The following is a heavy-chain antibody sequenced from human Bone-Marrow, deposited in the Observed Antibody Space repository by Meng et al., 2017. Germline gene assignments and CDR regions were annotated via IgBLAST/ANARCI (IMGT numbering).Heavy chain of an antibody. CDR1: GFTFSSYA. CDR3: ARDFNWGYDTKPHDY. J-gene: IGHJ4*02. D-gene: IGHD1-14*01. CDR2: ISGSGGST. Sequence: GESLKISCAASGFTFSSYAMSWVRQAPGKGLEWVSAISGSGGSTYYADSVKGRFTISRDNAKNSLYLQMNSLRAEDTAVYHCARDFNWGYDTKPHDYWGQGTLVTVSS. V-gene: IGHV3-23*01.